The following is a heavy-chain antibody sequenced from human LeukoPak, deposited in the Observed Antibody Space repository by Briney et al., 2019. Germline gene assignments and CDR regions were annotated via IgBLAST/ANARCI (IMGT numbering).Heavy chain of an antibody. CDR1: GGSFSGYY. J-gene: IGHJ5*02. CDR3: ASTGIAAAGHNWFDP. Sequence: SETLSLTCAVYGGSFSGYYWSWIRQPSGKGLEWIGEINHSGSTNYNPSLKSRVTISVDTSKNQFSLKLSSVTAADTAVYYCASTGIAAAGHNWFDPWGQGTLVTVSS. V-gene: IGHV4-34*01. D-gene: IGHD6-13*01. CDR2: INHSGST.